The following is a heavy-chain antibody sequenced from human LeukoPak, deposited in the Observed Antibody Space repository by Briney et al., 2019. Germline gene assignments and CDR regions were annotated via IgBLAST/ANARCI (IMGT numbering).Heavy chain of an antibody. V-gene: IGHV3-30-3*01. CDR2: ISYDGSNK. CDR3: ARDMFARRFGVVPAYYGMDV. D-gene: IGHD3-3*01. Sequence: PGGSLRLSCAASGFTFGSYAMHWVRQAPGKGLEWVAVISYDGSNKYYADSVKGRFTISRDNSKNTLYLQMNSLRAEDTAVYYCARDMFARRFGVVPAYYGMDVWGQGTTVTVSS. J-gene: IGHJ6*02. CDR1: GFTFGSYA.